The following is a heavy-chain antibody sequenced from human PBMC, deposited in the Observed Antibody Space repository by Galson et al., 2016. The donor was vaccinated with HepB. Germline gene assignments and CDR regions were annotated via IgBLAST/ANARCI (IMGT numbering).Heavy chain of an antibody. Sequence: SLRLSCAASGFPFSGYPIHWVRQAPGKGLDWVASISYDGTKINYADSVKGRFTISRDNSKNTVTLQMNSLRVDDTDVFDCAREASYVNVLDHWGQGTLVTVSS. D-gene: IGHD5-18*01. CDR2: ISYDGTKI. CDR1: GFPFSGYP. V-gene: IGHV3-30*04. J-gene: IGHJ4*02. CDR3: AREASYVNVLDH.